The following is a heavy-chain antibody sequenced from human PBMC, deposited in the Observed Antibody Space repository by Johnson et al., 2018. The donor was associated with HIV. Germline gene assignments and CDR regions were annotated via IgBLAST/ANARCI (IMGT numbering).Heavy chain of an antibody. CDR1: GFTVSSNH. CDR2: IYTGGRT. CDR3: ARVGVGATGLGTGADAFDI. Sequence: VQLVESGGGLIQPGGSLRLSCAASGFTVSSNHMRWVRQAPGKGLEWVSLIYTGGRTYYADSVKGRFTISRENSKNTVYLQMNSLRAEDTAVYYCARVGVGATGLGTGADAFDIWGQGTMVTVSS. J-gene: IGHJ3*02. D-gene: IGHD1-26*01. V-gene: IGHV3-53*01.